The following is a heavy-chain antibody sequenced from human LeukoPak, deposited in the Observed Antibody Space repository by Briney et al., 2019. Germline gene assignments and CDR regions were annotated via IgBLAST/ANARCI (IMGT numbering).Heavy chain of an antibody. J-gene: IGHJ5*02. Sequence: PSETLSLTCTVSGYSITSGYYWAWIRQPPGKGLEWIGSIYHSGSTYYNPSLKSRVTMSVDTSENQFSLKLSSVTAADTAVYYCAKDPGKAAAGGWFDPWGQGTLVTVSS. CDR2: IYHSGST. CDR3: AKDPGKAAAGGWFDP. CDR1: GYSITSGYY. D-gene: IGHD6-13*01. V-gene: IGHV4-38-2*02.